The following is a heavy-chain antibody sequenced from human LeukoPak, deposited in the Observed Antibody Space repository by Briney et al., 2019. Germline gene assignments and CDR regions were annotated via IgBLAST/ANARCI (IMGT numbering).Heavy chain of an antibody. CDR2: IKSKTDGGTT. CDR3: TTIRGFCSGRSCLGY. V-gene: IGHV3-15*01. CDR1: GFTFSHAW. Sequence: GGSLRLSCAVSGFTFSHAWMSWVRQVPGKGLEWVGRIKSKTDGGTTDYAAPVKGRFTISRDDSKNTLYLQMNSLKSEDTAVYYCTTIRGFCSGRSCLGYWGQGTLVTVSS. J-gene: IGHJ4*02. D-gene: IGHD2-15*01.